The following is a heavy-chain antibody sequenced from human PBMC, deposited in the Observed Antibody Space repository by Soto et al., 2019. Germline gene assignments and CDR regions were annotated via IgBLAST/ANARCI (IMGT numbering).Heavy chain of an antibody. D-gene: IGHD2-8*02. CDR3: AKATATGGGAFDI. J-gene: IGHJ3*02. CDR2: VLVAGST. Sequence: PGGSLRLSCAVPGFTCSSYDMSWVRQAPGKGLEWVSTVLVAGSTHYPDSVKGRFTISRDNSKNTLFLQMNSLTAGDTAVYYCAKATATGGGAFDICGQGTMVTVSS. V-gene: IGHV3-23*01. CDR1: GFTCSSYD.